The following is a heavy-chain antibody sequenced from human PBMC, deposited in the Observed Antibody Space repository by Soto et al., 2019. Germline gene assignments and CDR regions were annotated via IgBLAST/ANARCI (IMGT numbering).Heavy chain of an antibody. Sequence: HPGGSLRLSCAASGFTFTTYAMNWVRQAPGKGLEWVSSISGSTDSTNYADSVKGRFTISRDNSKNTLYLQMNSLRAEDTAVYYCAKADDYSNNYYYYGMDVWGPGTTVTVSS. D-gene: IGHD4-4*01. CDR2: ISGSTDST. J-gene: IGHJ6*02. CDR1: GFTFTTYA. CDR3: AKADDYSNNYYYYGMDV. V-gene: IGHV3-23*01.